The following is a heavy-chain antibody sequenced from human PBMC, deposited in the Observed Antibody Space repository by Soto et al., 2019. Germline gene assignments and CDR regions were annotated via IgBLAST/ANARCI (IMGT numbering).Heavy chain of an antibody. J-gene: IGHJ4*02. CDR1: GYTFTSYA. Sequence: ASVKVSCKASGYTFTSYAMHWVRQAPGQRLEWMGWINAGNGNTKYSQKFQGRVTITRDTSASTAYMELSSLRSEDTAVYYCARDKGYCSDTSCPDFDYWGQGTLVTVSS. CDR3: ARDKGYCSDTSCPDFDY. CDR2: INAGNGNT. V-gene: IGHV1-3*01. D-gene: IGHD2-15*01.